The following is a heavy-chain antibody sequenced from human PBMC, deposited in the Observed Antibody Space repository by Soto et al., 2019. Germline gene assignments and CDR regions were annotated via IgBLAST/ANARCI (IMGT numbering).Heavy chain of an antibody. D-gene: IGHD3-22*01. CDR1: GFTFSRYV. Sequence: QVQLVESGGGVAQPGGSLRLSCAASGFTFSRYVMHWVRQAPGKGLEWVAVIWTDGSYEYYADSVMGRFTISRDNSKNTLYLQMNSLRAEDTAVYYCARAGHDSSGYYYGGLDYWGPGTLVTVSS. CDR2: IWTDGSYE. CDR3: ARAGHDSSGYYYGGLDY. V-gene: IGHV3-33*01. J-gene: IGHJ4*02.